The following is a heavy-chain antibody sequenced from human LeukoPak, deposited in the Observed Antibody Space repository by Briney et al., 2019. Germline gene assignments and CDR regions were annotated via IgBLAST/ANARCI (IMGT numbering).Heavy chain of an antibody. Sequence: GGSLRLSCAASGLTFSNYDMSWVRPAPGKGLEWVSGISGSGTSTYYADSVKGRFTISRDNSKNTLYLQMNNLRAEDTAVYYCARVGSSWYYFDYWGQGDLVTVSS. CDR3: ARVGSSWYYFDY. D-gene: IGHD6-13*01. CDR1: GLTFSNYD. V-gene: IGHV3-23*01. J-gene: IGHJ4*02. CDR2: ISGSGTST.